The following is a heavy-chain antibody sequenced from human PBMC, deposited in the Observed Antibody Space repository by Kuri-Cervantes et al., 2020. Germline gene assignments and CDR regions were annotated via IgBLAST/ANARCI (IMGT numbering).Heavy chain of an antibody. J-gene: IGHJ6*03. CDR2: IRYDGSNQ. CDR1: GFTFSTYG. D-gene: IGHD1-14*01. CDR3: ARDDSRKDFYYYSMDV. Sequence: GGSLRLSCAASGFTFSTYGMHWVRQAPGKGLEWVAFIRYDGSNQYYPDSVKGRFTISRDNSKNTLYLQMNSLRVEDTAVYYCARDDSRKDFYYYSMDVWGKGATVTVSS. V-gene: IGHV3-30*02.